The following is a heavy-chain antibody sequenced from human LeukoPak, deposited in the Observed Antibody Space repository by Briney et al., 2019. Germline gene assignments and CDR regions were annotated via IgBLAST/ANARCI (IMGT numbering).Heavy chain of an antibody. D-gene: IGHD3-3*01. CDR3: ARQQSITIFGVVIPHGYYYMDV. CDR2: IKQDGSEK. V-gene: IGHV3-7*01. CDR1: GFTFSSYW. Sequence: GGSLRLSCAASGFTFSSYWMSWVRQAPGKGLEWVANIKQDGSEKYYVDSVKGRFTISRDNAKNSLYLQMNSLRAEDTAVYYCARQQSITIFGVVIPHGYYYMDVWGKGTTVTVSS. J-gene: IGHJ6*03.